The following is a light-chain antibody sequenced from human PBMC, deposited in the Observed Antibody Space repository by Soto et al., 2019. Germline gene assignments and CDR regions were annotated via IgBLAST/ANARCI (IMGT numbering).Light chain of an antibody. J-gene: IGLJ3*02. CDR3: AAWDDSLGGRV. V-gene: IGLV1-47*02. CDR2: SYN. Sequence: QSVLTQSPSASGTPGQRVIISCSGSSSNIGSNFVYWYQQFPGTAPKLLISSYNQRPSGVPGRFSGSTSGTSASLAISGLRSEDGADYFCAAWDDSLGGRVFGGGTKLTV. CDR1: SSNIGSNF.